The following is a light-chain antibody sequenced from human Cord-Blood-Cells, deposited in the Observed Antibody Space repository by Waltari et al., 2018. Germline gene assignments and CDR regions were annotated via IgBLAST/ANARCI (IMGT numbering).Light chain of an antibody. CDR3: SSYTSSSNAV. Sequence: SALTQPASVSGSPGQWTTISCTATSSVVGGYTYVPWNQHHPGKTPKLWFYEVSNRPSGLSNHCSGSKSGDTASLTIAGLQAEDETDYYCSSYTSSSNAVFGGGTQLTVL. CDR1: SSVVGGYTY. J-gene: IGLJ7*01. CDR2: EVS. V-gene: IGLV2-14*01.